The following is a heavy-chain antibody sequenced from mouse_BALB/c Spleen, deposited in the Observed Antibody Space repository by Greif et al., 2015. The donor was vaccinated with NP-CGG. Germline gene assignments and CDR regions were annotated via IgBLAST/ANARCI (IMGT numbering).Heavy chain of an antibody. Sequence: EVKVEESGGGLVKPGGSLKLSCAASGFAFSSYDMSWVRQTPEKRLEWVATISSGGSYTYYPDSVKGRFTISRDNARNTLYLQMSSLRSEDTALYYCARNYYRYAMDYWGQGTSVTVSS. V-gene: IGHV5-9*02. CDR3: ARNYYRYAMDY. D-gene: IGHD2-12*01. CDR2: ISSGGSYT. CDR1: GFAFSSYD. J-gene: IGHJ4*01.